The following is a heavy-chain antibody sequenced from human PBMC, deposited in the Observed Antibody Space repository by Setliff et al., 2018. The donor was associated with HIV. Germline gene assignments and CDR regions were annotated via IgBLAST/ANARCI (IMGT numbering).Heavy chain of an antibody. J-gene: IGHJ3*02. CDR3: ARRQQLWLLYAFDI. D-gene: IGHD5-18*01. CDR1: GGSISSYY. CDR2: IYYSGST. V-gene: IGHV4-59*08. Sequence: SETLSLTCTVSGGSISSYYWSWIRQHPGKGLEWIGYIYYSGSTYYNPSLKSRVTISVDTSKNQFSLKLSSVTAADTAVYYCARRQQLWLLYAFDIWGQGTMVTVSS.